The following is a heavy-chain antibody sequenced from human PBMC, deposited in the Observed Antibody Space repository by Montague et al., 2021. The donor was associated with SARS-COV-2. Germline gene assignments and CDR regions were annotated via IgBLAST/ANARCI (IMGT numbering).Heavy chain of an antibody. Sequence: SLRLSCAASGFTFSSYWMSWVRQAPGKGLEWVANIKQDGSEKYYVDSVRGRFTISRDNAKNSLYLQMNSLRAEDTAVYYCARVGSSSWQFDYWGQGTLVTVSS. D-gene: IGHD6-13*01. CDR3: ARVGSSSWQFDY. CDR1: GFTFSSYW. V-gene: IGHV3-7*01. J-gene: IGHJ4*02. CDR2: IKQDGSEK.